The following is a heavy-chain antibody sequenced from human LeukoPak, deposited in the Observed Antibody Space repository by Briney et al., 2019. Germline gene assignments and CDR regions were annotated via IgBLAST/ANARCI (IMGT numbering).Heavy chain of an antibody. J-gene: IGHJ4*02. CDR2: ISWNSGRI. D-gene: IGHD5-18*01. CDR1: GFTFDDYA. CDR3: AKGPGYSYEYYFDY. Sequence: PGGSLRLSCAASGFTFDDYAMHWVRQAPGKGLEWASGISWNSGRIGYADSVKGRFTISRDNAKNSLYLQMNSLRAEDTALYYCAKGPGYSYEYYFDYWGQGTLVTVSS. V-gene: IGHV3-9*01.